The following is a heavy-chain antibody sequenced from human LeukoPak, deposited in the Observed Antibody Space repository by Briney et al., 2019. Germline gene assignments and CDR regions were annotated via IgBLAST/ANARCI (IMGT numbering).Heavy chain of an antibody. D-gene: IGHD3-22*01. CDR2: IKQDGSEK. CDR3: ARDVYDSSGYYYGDAFDI. Sequence: PGGSLRLSCAASGFTFSSYWMSWVRQAPGKGLEWVANIKQDGSEKYYVDSVKGRFTISRDNAKNSLYLQMNSLRAEDTAVYYCARDVYDSSGYYYGDAFDIWGQGTMVTVSS. V-gene: IGHV3-7*01. J-gene: IGHJ3*02. CDR1: GFTFSSYW.